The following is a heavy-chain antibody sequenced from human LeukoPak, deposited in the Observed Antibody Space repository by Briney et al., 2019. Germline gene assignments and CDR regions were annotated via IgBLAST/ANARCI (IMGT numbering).Heavy chain of an antibody. D-gene: IGHD2-21*02. J-gene: IGHJ5*02. CDR2: INPSGDST. Sequence: ASVKVSCKTSGYTFTFYYIHWVRQAPGQGLEWMGIINPSGDSTTYAQKFQGRVTMTRDMSTSTVYMELSSLRSEDTAVYYCARDCGGDCPHNWFDPWGQGTLVTVSS. CDR1: GYTFTFYY. CDR3: ARDCGGDCPHNWFDP. V-gene: IGHV1-46*01.